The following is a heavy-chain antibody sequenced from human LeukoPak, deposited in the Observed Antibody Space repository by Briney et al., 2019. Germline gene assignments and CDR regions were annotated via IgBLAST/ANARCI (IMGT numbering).Heavy chain of an antibody. J-gene: IGHJ4*02. CDR1: GFIFDNYE. CDR2: MSSSGSTT. Sequence: GGSLRLSCTASGFIFDNYEMNWVRQPPGKGLEWVAYMSSSGSTTYYAASVKGRFTISRDNSKNTLYLQMNSLRAEDTAVYYCAKDAVRYDSSGYYYGYWGQGTLVTVSS. CDR3: AKDAVRYDSSGYYYGY. V-gene: IGHV3-48*03. D-gene: IGHD3-22*01.